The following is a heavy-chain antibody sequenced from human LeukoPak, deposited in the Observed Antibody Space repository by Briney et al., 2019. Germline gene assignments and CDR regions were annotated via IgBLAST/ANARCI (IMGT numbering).Heavy chain of an antibody. CDR2: IYYSGST. CDR3: ASHRGYSYGYNY. D-gene: IGHD5-18*01. CDR1: GGSISSSSYY. V-gene: IGHV4-39*01. J-gene: IGHJ4*02. Sequence: KPSETLSLTCTVSGGSISSSSYYWGWIRQPPGKGLEWIGSIYYSGSTYYNPSLKSRVTISVDTSKNQFSLKLSSVTAADTAVYYCASHRGYSYGYNYWGQETLVTVSS.